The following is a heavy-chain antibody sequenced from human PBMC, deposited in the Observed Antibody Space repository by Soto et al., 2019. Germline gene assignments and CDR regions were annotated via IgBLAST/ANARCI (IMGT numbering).Heavy chain of an antibody. CDR1: GFTFHDYA. Sequence: PGGSRRLSCATAGFTFHDYAMSWVRQAPGKVLEWVSAIAFTGSATYYADSGTGRCTICRDNSKNTVYLQINSLLGDDTSMNYCVKEVETVRQVAFALWGQGTKVTVSS. J-gene: IGHJ4*02. CDR3: VKEVETVRQVAFAL. D-gene: IGHD5-18*01. CDR2: IAFTGSAT. V-gene: IGHV3-23*01.